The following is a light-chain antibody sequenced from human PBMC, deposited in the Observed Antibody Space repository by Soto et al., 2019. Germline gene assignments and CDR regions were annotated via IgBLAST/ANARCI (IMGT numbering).Light chain of an antibody. V-gene: IGKV1-16*01. J-gene: IGKJ4*01. Sequence: DIQMTQSPSSLSASVGDSVTITCRASQGINKFLAWFQQKPGTAPKSLISTASRLQSGVPSRFSGSGSGTHFTLTINNLQPEDFATYYCQQYESFPLTFAGGTRVEIK. CDR1: QGINKF. CDR3: QQYESFPLT. CDR2: TAS.